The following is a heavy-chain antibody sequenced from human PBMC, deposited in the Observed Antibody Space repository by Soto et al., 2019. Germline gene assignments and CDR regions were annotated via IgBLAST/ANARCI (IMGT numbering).Heavy chain of an antibody. CDR3: AKDSIAVAAYYYYGMDV. D-gene: IGHD6-19*01. CDR2: ISGGGGSI. J-gene: IGHJ6*02. V-gene: IGHV3-23*01. CDR1: GFTFSSYA. Sequence: LRLSCAASGFTFSSYAMSWVRQAPGKGLEWVSAISGGGGSIYYADSVKGRFTISRDNSKNTLYLQMNSLRAEDTAVYYCAKDSIAVAAYYYYGMDVWGQGTTVTVSS.